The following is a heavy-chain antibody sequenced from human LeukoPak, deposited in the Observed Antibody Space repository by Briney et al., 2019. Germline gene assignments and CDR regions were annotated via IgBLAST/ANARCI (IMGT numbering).Heavy chain of an antibody. CDR2: IDIDGTGT. J-gene: IGHJ4*02. Sequence: GGSLRLSCAASGFTFTNYWMHWVRQAPGKGLVWVSRIDIDGTGTSYADSVKGRFTVSRDNAKNTVSLQMNSLRAEDTAVYCCAKDRGPYSSSWTFDYWGQGTLVTVSS. CDR1: GFTFTNYW. D-gene: IGHD6-13*01. CDR3: AKDRGPYSSSWTFDY. V-gene: IGHV3-74*01.